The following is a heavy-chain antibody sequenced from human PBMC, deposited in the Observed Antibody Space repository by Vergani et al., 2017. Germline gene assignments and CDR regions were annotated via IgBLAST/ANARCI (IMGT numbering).Heavy chain of an antibody. CDR3: ARVSSIAVAGSKWGNFDY. V-gene: IGHV4-59*01. CDR1: GGSISSYY. J-gene: IGHJ4*02. Sequence: QVQLQESGPGLVKPSETLSLTCTVSGGSISSYYWSWIRQPPGKGLEWIGYIYYSGSTNYNPSLKSRVTISVDTSKNQFSLKLSSVTAADTAVYYCARVSSIAVAGSKWGNFDYWGQGTLVTVSS. D-gene: IGHD6-19*01. CDR2: IYYSGST.